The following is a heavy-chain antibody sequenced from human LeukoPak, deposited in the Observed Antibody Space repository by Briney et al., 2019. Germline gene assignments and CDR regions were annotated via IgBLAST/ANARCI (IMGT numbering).Heavy chain of an antibody. CDR1: GFTFSSYW. V-gene: IGHV3-74*01. D-gene: IGHD3-10*01. CDR3: AKGFYGELLFDY. Sequence: GGSLRLSCAASGFTFSSYWMHWVRQAPGKGLVWVSRIKSDGSSTSYADSVKGRFTISRDNSKNTLYLQMNSLRIEDTAVYYCAKGFYGELLFDYWGQGTLVTVSS. J-gene: IGHJ4*02. CDR2: IKSDGSST.